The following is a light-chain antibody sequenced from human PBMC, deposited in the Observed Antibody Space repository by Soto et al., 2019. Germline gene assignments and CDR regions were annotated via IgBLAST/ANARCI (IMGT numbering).Light chain of an antibody. Sequence: QSALTQPRSVSGSPGQSVTISCTGSSRDVGGYSHVSWFQQHPGKAPTLMIYDVTKRPSGGPDRFSGSKSGNTASLTISGLQAEDESDYYCCSFAGTYTIFGGGTKLTVL. J-gene: IGLJ2*01. CDR3: CSFAGTYTI. CDR2: DVT. CDR1: SRDVGGYSH. V-gene: IGLV2-11*01.